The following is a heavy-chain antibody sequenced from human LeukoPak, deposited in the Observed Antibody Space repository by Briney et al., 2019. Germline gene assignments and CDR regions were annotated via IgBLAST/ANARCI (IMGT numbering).Heavy chain of an antibody. D-gene: IGHD2-15*01. Sequence: GGSLRLSCAASGFTFSDYYMSWIRQAPGKGLEWVSYISSSSSYTNYADSVKGRFTISRDSAKNSLYLQMNSLRAEDTAVYHCARDRYCSGGSCYGWFDPWGQGTLVTVSS. CDR1: GFTFSDYY. CDR3: ARDRYCSGGSCYGWFDP. CDR2: ISSSSSYT. V-gene: IGHV3-11*06. J-gene: IGHJ5*02.